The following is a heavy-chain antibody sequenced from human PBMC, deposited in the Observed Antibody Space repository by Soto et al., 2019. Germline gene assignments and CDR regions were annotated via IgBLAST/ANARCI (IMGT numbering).Heavy chain of an antibody. V-gene: IGHV3-64D*06. CDR1: GFTFSSYA. CDR2: ISSNGGST. D-gene: IGHD3-22*01. Sequence: GGSLRLSCSASGFTFSSYAMHLVRQAPGKGLEYVSAISSNGGSTYYADSVKGRFTISRNNSKNTLYLQMSSLRAEDTAVYYCVKRGEYYYDSSGYPYGMEVWGQGTTVTVSS. CDR3: VKRGEYYYDSSGYPYGMEV. J-gene: IGHJ6*02.